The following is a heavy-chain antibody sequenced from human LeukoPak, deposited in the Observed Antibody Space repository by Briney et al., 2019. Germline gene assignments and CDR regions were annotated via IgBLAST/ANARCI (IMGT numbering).Heavy chain of an antibody. CDR3: AREVGDSDSDNWFDP. D-gene: IGHD2-21*02. CDR2: IYYSGST. J-gene: IGHJ5*02. Sequence: SETLSLTCAVSGGSIRPYYWSWIRQPPGKGLDWIGYIYYSGSTNYSPSLKGRVTISIDTSENQVSLILRSVTAADTAVYYCAREVGDSDSDNWFDPWGQGTLVTVSS. V-gene: IGHV4-59*01. CDR1: GGSIRPYY.